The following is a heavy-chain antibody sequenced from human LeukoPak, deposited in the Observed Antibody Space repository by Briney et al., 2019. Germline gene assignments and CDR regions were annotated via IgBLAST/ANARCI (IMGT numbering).Heavy chain of an antibody. CDR1: GFTFSSYW. CDR2: IKQDGSEK. V-gene: IGHV3-7*01. Sequence: GGSLRLSCAASGFTFSSYWMSWVRQAPGEGLEWVANIKQDGSEKYYVDSVKGRFTISRDNAKNSLYLQMNSLRAEDTAVYYCARDDSSELYCTNGVCSPVAFDYWGQGTLVTVSS. D-gene: IGHD2-8*01. J-gene: IGHJ4*02. CDR3: ARDDSSELYCTNGVCSPVAFDY.